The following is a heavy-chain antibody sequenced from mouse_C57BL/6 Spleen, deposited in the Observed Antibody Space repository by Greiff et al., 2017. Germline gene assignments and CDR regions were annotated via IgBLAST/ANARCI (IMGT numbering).Heavy chain of an antibody. CDR2: IWTGGGT. CDR3: ARNRYVISPYFDY. J-gene: IGHJ2*01. Sequence: QVQLKESGPGLVAPSQSLSIICTVSGFSLTSYAISWVRQPPGKGLEWLGVIWTGGGTNYNSALKSRLSISKDNSKSQVFLKMNSLQTADTARYXCARNRYVISPYFDYWGQGTTLTVSS. D-gene: IGHD1-1*01. CDR1: GFSLTSYA. V-gene: IGHV2-9-1*01.